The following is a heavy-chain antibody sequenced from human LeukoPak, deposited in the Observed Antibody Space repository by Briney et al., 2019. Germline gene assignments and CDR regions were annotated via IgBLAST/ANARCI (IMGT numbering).Heavy chain of an antibody. CDR3: AKDRGDGYASYYFDY. D-gene: IGHD5-24*01. V-gene: IGHV3-23*01. CDR2: ISGSGGST. Sequence: GGSLRLSCAASGFTFSSYAMSWVRQAPGEGLEWVSAISGSGGSTYYADSVKGRFTISRDNSKNTLYLQMNSLRAEDTAVYYCAKDRGDGYASYYFDYWGQGTLVTVSS. CDR1: GFTFSSYA. J-gene: IGHJ4*02.